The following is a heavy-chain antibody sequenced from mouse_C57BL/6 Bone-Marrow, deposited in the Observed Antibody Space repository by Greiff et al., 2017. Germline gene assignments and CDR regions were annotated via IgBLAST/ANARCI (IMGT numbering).Heavy chain of an antibody. CDR2: IDPEDGDT. CDR1: GFNFTDYY. Sequence: VQLQQSGAELVRPGASVKLSCTASGFNFTDYYMHWVKQRPEQGLEWIGWIDPEDGDTEYASKFQGKATITADTSSNTAYLQLSSLTSKDTAVYYCTANYYGSSDLYDAIAYWGQGTAVTVSA. J-gene: IGHJ4*01. D-gene: IGHD1-1*01. V-gene: IGHV14-4*01. CDR3: TANYYGSSDLYDAIAY.